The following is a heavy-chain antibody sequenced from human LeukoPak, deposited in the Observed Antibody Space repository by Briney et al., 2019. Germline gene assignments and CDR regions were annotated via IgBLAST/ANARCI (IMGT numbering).Heavy chain of an antibody. D-gene: IGHD3-10*01. CDR2: TSGTG. J-gene: IGHJ3*02. CDR1: GDSISNHR. CDR3: ARAGDLWFGELLLFDAFDI. V-gene: IGHV4-4*07. Sequence: SETLSLTCTVSGDSISNHRLAWIRQPAGKGLEWIGITSGTGDYNPSLKSRVSMSVDTSKNLVSLTLTSVTAADTAVYYCARAGDLWFGELLLFDAFDIWGQGTMVTVST.